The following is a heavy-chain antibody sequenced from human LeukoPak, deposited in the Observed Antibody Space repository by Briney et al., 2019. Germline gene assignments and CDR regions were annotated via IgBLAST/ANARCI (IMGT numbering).Heavy chain of an antibody. CDR3: ARLSGTSGTTSRVLHY. CDR1: GFTFTTYD. D-gene: IGHD1-7*01. Sequence: GGSLRLSCAASGFTFTTYDMTWVRRAPGKGLEWVSAISSSGDATYYADSVKGRFTISRDNSKNTVYLQVSSLRAEDTAVYYWARLSGTSGTTSRVLHYWGQGALVTVSS. V-gene: IGHV3-23*01. J-gene: IGHJ4*02. CDR2: ISSSGDAT.